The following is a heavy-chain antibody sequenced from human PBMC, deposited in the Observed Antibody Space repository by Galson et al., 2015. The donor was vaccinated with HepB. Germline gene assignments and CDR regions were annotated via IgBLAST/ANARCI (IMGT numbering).Heavy chain of an antibody. CDR1: GYTFIDYY. J-gene: IGHJ5*02. V-gene: IGHV1-2*06. CDR2: INPKSGGT. Sequence: SVKVSCKASGYTFIDYYMHWVRQAPGQGLEWMGRINPKSGGTNYAQEFQGRVTMPRDTSISTAYMELSRLRSDDTALYYCARERGVVVVTATSRKSNWFDPWGQGTLVTVSS. D-gene: IGHD2-21*02. CDR3: ARERGVVVVTATSRKSNWFDP.